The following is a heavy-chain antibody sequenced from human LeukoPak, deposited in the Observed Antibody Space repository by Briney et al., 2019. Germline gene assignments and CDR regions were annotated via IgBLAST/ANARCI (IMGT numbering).Heavy chain of an antibody. CDR2: INPNSGGT. CDR1: GYTFTSYA. J-gene: IGHJ4*02. D-gene: IGHD6-19*01. CDR3: ARVYRVQWLAYFDY. V-gene: IGHV1-2*02. Sequence: ASVKVSCKASGYTFTSYAMNWVRQAPGQGLEWMGWINPNSGGTNYAQKFQGRVTMTRDTSISTAYMELSRLRSDDTAVYYCARVYRVQWLAYFDYWGQGTLVTVSS.